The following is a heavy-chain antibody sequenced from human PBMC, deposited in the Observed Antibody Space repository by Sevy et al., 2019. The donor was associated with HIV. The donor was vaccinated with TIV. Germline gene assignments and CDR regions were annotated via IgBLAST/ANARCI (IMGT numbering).Heavy chain of an antibody. Sequence: ASVKVSCQASGYSFTSYGITWVRQAPGQGLEWMGWISAYNGNTNYAREFQGRLTMTTATSTGTGYMYLRSLRSDDTAVYYCAFTKGVFGVVMTSFFFDYWGQGTPVTVSS. CDR1: GYSFTSYG. CDR2: ISAYNGNT. D-gene: IGHD3-3*01. J-gene: IGHJ4*02. V-gene: IGHV1-18*01. CDR3: AFTKGVFGVVMTSFFFDY.